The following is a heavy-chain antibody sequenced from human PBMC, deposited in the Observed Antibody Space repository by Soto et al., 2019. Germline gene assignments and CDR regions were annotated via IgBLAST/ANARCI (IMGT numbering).Heavy chain of an antibody. CDR2: ISSNGGST. J-gene: IGHJ4*02. Sequence: GGSLRLSCAASGFTFSSYAMHWVRQAPGKGLEYVSAISSNGGSTYYADSVKGRFTISRDNSKNTLYLQMGSLRAEDMAVYYCARGQYYYDSSGPTIDYWGQGTLVTVSS. CDR1: GFTFSSYA. CDR3: ARGQYYYDSSGPTIDY. V-gene: IGHV3-64*02. D-gene: IGHD3-22*01.